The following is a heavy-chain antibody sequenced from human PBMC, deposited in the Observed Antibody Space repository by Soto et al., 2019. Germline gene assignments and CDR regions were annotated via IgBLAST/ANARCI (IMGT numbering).Heavy chain of an antibody. CDR1: GGTFSSYA. D-gene: IGHD6-13*01. V-gene: IGHV1-69*04. J-gene: IGHJ4*02. CDR2: IIPILGIE. CDR3: ARGAAAGTRPFDY. Sequence: QVPLVQSGAEVKKPGSSVKVSCEGSGGTFSSYAISWVRQAPGQGLEWMGRIIPILGIENYAQKFQGRVTITADKSTSTAYMELSSLGSEDTAVYYCARGAAAGTRPFDYWGQGTLVTVSS.